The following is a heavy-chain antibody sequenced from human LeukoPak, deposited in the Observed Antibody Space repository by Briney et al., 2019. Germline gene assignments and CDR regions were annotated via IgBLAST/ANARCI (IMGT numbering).Heavy chain of an antibody. D-gene: IGHD4-17*01. Sequence: GGSLRLSCAASGFTFSSYAMHWVRQAPGKGLEWVAVISYDGSNKKYGDSVKGRFTISRDNSKNTLYLQMNSLRAEDTAVYYCASIPNDYGDYMLDYWGQGTLVTVSS. V-gene: IGHV3-30*04. CDR2: ISYDGSNK. CDR1: GFTFSSYA. CDR3: ASIPNDYGDYMLDY. J-gene: IGHJ4*02.